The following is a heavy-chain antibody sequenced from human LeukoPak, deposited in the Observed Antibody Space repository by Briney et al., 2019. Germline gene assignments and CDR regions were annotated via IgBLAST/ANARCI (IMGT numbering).Heavy chain of an antibody. CDR1: GGSISSGDYY. Sequence: SETLSLTCTVSGGSISSGDYYWSWSRHPPGKALKWIGYIYYSGSTYYNPSLKSRVTISVDTSKNQFSLKLSSVTAADTAVYYCARADTAMVPFDYWGQGTLVTVSS. D-gene: IGHD5-18*01. CDR2: IYYSGST. V-gene: IGHV4-30-4*01. J-gene: IGHJ4*02. CDR3: ARADTAMVPFDY.